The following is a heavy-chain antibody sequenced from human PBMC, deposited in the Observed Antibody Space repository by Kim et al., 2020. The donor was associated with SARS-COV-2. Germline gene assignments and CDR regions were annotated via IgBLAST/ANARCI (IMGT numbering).Heavy chain of an antibody. D-gene: IGHD4-17*01. CDR2: IIPIFGTA. Sequence: SVKVSCEASGGTFSSYAISWVRQAPGQGLEWMGGIIPIFGTANYAQKFQGRVTITADESTSTAYMELSSLRSEDTAVYYCARRDGDYALDYYGMDVWGQGTTVTVSS. V-gene: IGHV1-69*13. CDR3: ARRDGDYALDYYGMDV. CDR1: GGTFSSYA. J-gene: IGHJ6*02.